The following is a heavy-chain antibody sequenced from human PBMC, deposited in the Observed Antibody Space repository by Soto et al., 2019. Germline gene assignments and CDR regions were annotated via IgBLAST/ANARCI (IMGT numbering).Heavy chain of an antibody. J-gene: IGHJ4*02. CDR1: GFTFSSYA. CDR2: ISGSGGST. CDR3: AKARHVCSSTSCYNYFDY. Sequence: EVQLLESGGGLVQPGGSLRLSCAASGFTFSSYAMSWVRQAPGKGLEWVSAISGSGGSTYYADSVKGRFTISRDNSKNTLYLQMNSLRAEDTAVYYCAKARHVCSSTSCYNYFDYWGQGTLVTVSS. D-gene: IGHD2-2*02. V-gene: IGHV3-23*01.